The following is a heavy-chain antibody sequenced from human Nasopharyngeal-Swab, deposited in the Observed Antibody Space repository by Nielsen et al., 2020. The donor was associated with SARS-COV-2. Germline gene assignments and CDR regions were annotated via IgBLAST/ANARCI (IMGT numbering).Heavy chain of an antibody. J-gene: IGHJ4*02. CDR2: IAHGASNE. CDR3: ARDAPAHYGAFY. D-gene: IGHD4-17*01. Sequence: GESLKISCAASGFTFSSFGMHWVRQAPGKGPEWVAFIAHGASNEYYGDSVKGRFSISRDSSKNTLYLQMDSLRGEDTAVYYCARDAPAHYGAFYWGRGTLVTVSS. V-gene: IGHV3-30*03. CDR1: GFTFSSFG.